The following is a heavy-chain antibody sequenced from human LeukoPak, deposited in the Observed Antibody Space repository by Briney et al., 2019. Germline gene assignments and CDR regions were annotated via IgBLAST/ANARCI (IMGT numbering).Heavy chain of an antibody. D-gene: IGHD4-23*01. CDR3: ARVANYGGNYPDY. J-gene: IGHJ4*02. Sequence: RPGGSLRLSCEGSGFTFDDYGMSWVRQDQGKGLEWVSGINWSGGRTGYADSVKGRFTISRDNAKNSLYLQMNSLRAEDTAVYYCARVANYGGNYPDYWGQGTLVTVSS. CDR2: INWSGGRT. CDR1: GFTFDDYG. V-gene: IGHV3-20*04.